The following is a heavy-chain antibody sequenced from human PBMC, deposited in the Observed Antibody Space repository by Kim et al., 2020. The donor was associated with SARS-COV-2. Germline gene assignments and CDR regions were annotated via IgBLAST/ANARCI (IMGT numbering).Heavy chain of an antibody. J-gene: IGHJ5*02. CDR2: INHSGKT. CDR1: GGSFSDYY. V-gene: IGHV4-34*01. CDR3: ARRQPSHITIFEIVVKRKTCCDT. Sequence: SETLSLTCAVYGGSFSDYYWTWIRQPPGKGLVWIREINHSGKTNYNPSLKSRVTMSVDTSKNQFSLNLRSVTAADTAVYYCARRQPSHITIFEIVVKRKTCCDTWGQGTPASVSS. D-gene: IGHD3-3*01.